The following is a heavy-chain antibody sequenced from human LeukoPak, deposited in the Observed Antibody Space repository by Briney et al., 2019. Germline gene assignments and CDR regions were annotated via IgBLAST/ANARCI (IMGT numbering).Heavy chain of an antibody. CDR1: GGTFSNDA. J-gene: IGHJ5*01. CDR3: ARDLVCTVNCKDS. Sequence: SVKVSCKASGGTFSNDAISWVRQAPGQGLEWMGRVIPTLGIALYARRFKGRVTITADKSTSTAYMELSSLTFEDTAVYFCARDLVCTVNCKDSWGQGTLVTVSS. V-gene: IGHV1-69*04. CDR2: VIPTLGIA. D-gene: IGHD3/OR15-3a*01.